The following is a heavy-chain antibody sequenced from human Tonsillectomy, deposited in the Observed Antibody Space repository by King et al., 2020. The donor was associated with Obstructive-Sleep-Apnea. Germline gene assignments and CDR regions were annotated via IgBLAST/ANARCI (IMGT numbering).Heavy chain of an antibody. CDR3: AKPAYSSGWYSAFYYYGMDV. CDR2: ISYVVSNK. D-gene: IGHD6-19*01. V-gene: IGHV3-30*18. Sequence: VQLVESGGGVVQPGRSLRLSCAASGFTFSSYGMHWVRQAPGKGLEWVAVISYVVSNKYSADSVKGRFTSSRDNSNNTMYLQMNSLRAEDTAVYYCAKPAYSSGWYSAFYYYGMDVWGQGTTVTVSS. J-gene: IGHJ6*02. CDR1: GFTFSSYG.